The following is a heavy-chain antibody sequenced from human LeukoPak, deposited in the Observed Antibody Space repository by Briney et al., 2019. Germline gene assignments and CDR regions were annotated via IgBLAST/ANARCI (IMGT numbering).Heavy chain of an antibody. V-gene: IGHV1-2*04. D-gene: IGHD6-19*01. J-gene: IGHJ4*02. CDR2: INPNSGGT. CDR1: GYTFTGYY. CDR3: ARGRIAVAGQLGY. Sequence: ASVKVSCKASGYTFTGYYMHWVRQAPGQGLEWMGWINPNSGGTNYAQKFQGWVTMTRDTSISTAYMELSRLRSDDTAVYYCARGRIAVAGQLGYWGQGTLVTVSS.